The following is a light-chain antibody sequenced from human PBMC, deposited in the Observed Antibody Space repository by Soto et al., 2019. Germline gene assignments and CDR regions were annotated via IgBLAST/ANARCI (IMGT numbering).Light chain of an antibody. V-gene: IGLV2-14*01. CDR1: TSDVGGYDY. CDR2: DVN. Sequence: QSALTQPASVSGSPGQSIAISCTGTTSDVGGYDYVSWYQQHPGKAPKLLIYDVNNRPSGVSDRFSAAKSGNAPALTISGLQAEDAADYYCCSYTSSNTEVFCGGTELTV. J-gene: IGLJ2*01. CDR3: CSYTSSNTEV.